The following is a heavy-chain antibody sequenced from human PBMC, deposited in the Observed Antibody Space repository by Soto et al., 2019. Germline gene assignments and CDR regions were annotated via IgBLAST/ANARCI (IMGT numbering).Heavy chain of an antibody. CDR2: ILYDGSNK. J-gene: IGHJ4*02. CDR1: GFTFSSYG. D-gene: IGHD4-17*01. V-gene: IGHV3-30*18. Sequence: QVQLVESGGGVVQPGRSLRLSCAASGFTFSSYGMHWVRQAPGKGLEWVAVILYDGSNKYYADSVKGRFTISRDNSKNTLYLQMNSLRAEDTAVYYCAKVPYGGNPPFVSYWGQGTLVTVSS. CDR3: AKVPYGGNPPFVSY.